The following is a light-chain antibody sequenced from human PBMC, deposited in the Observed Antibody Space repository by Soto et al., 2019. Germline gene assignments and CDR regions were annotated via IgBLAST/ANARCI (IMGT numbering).Light chain of an antibody. Sequence: QSVLTQPASVSGSPGQSITISCTGTSSDVGGYNYVSWYQQHPGKAPKLMIYEVTNRPAGVSNRFSGSKSGNTDSLTISGLQAEDEADYYCSSYTVSTSYVFGTGSKLTVL. V-gene: IGLV2-14*01. CDR1: SSDVGGYNY. CDR3: SSYTVSTSYV. J-gene: IGLJ1*01. CDR2: EVT.